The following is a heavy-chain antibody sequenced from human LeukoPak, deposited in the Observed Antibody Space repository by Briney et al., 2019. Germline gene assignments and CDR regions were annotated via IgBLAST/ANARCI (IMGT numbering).Heavy chain of an antibody. V-gene: IGHV3-23*01. Sequence: GGSLRLSCAASGFTFSNFAMSWVRQAPGKGLEWVSAISDSASSTYYPDSVKGRFTISRDNSKNTLSLQMNSLSAEDTAVYYCAKVRDSGEYYYYYGMDVWGQGTTVTVSS. CDR2: ISDSASST. CDR1: GFTFSNFA. D-gene: IGHD6-19*01. CDR3: AKVRDSGEYYYYYGMDV. J-gene: IGHJ6*02.